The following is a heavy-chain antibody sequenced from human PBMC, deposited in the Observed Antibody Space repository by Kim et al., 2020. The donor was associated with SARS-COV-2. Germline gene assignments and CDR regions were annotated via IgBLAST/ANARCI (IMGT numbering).Heavy chain of an antibody. J-gene: IGHJ4*02. CDR1: GFFVNNDF. Sequence: GGSLRLSCAASGFFVNNDFMSWVRQAPGKGLEWVSIIYRGGSTYYARSVEGRFTISRDNLKNTLYLQMESLRAEDTAVYYCVTSLFPNNADYWGQGTLVTVSS. V-gene: IGHV3-53*01. CDR2: IYRGGST. D-gene: IGHD7-27*01. CDR3: VTSLFPNNADY.